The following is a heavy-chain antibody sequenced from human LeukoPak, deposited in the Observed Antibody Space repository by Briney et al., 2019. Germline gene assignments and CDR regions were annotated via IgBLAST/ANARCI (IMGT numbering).Heavy chain of an antibody. CDR2: INHSGST. CDR3: ARGPLPDP. CDR1: GGPFSGYY. J-gene: IGHJ5*02. Sequence: SETLSLTCAVYGGPFSGYYWSWIRQPPGKGLEWIGEINHSGSTNYNPSLKSRVTISVDTSKNQFSLKLSSVTAADTAVYYCARGPLPDPWGQGTLVTVSS. V-gene: IGHV4-34*01.